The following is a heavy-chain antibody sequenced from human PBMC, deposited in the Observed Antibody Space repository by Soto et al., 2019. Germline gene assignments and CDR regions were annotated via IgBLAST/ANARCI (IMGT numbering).Heavy chain of an antibody. CDR1: GFTFSSYA. D-gene: IGHD3-3*01. J-gene: IGHJ6*02. CDR3: VRGAGYYDFWSGLGDV. Sequence: GGSLRLSCSASGFTFSSYAMHWVRQAPGKGLEYVSAISSNGSSKYYADSVKGRFTISRDNSKITLYLQMSSLRAEDTAVYYCVRGAGYYDFWSGLGDVWGQGTTVTVSS. CDR2: ISSNGSSK. V-gene: IGHV3-64D*08.